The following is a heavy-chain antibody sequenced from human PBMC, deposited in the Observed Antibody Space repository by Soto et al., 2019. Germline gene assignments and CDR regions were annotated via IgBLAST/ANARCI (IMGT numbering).Heavy chain of an antibody. J-gene: IGHJ5*02. D-gene: IGHD3-3*01. CDR2: IFYSGTT. CDR3: ARLDFRSGYYGGRFDP. V-gene: IGHV4-39*01. CDR1: GDSVNNNDFY. Sequence: QVHLQESGPGLVKPSETLSLTCTVSGDSVNNNDFYWAWIRQPPGKGLEWVVTIFYSGTTYHNPCLTGRVPASVDRSENQCSLKLTSVTASDTAVYYCARLDFRSGYYGGRFDPWGQGTLVTVSA.